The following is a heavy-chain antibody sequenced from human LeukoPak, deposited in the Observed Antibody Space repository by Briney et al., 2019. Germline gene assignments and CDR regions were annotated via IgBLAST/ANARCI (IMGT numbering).Heavy chain of an antibody. CDR3: AREESIGSYQFLHDY. CDR2: ISPYNGNT. V-gene: IGHV1-18*01. J-gene: IGHJ4*02. CDR1: GGTFSSYA. D-gene: IGHD1-26*01. Sequence: ASVKVSCKASGGTFSSYAISWVRQAPGQGLEWMGWISPYNGNTKYLQKLQGRVTMTTDTSTSTAYMEVSSLRSDDTAVYYCAREESIGSYQFLHDYWGQGTLVTVSS.